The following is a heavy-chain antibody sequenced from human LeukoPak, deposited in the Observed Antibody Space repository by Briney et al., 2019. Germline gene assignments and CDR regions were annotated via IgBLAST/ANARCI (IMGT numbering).Heavy chain of an antibody. J-gene: IGHJ6*02. CDR2: ISAYNGNT. CDR1: GYTFTSYG. Sequence: ASVKVSCKASGYTFTSYGISWVRQAPGQGLEWMGWISAYNGNTNYAQKLQGRVTMTTDTFTSTAYMELRSLRSDDTAVYYCARDIVVVPAASHGMDVWGQGTTVTVSS. CDR3: ARDIVVVPAASHGMDV. V-gene: IGHV1-18*01. D-gene: IGHD2-2*01.